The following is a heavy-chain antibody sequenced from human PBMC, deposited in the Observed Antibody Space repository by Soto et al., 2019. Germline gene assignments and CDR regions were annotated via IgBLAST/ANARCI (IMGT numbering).Heavy chain of an antibody. CDR2: IYYSGST. D-gene: IGHD3-9*01. J-gene: IGHJ4*02. CDR1: GGSISSYY. V-gene: IGHV4-59*01. Sequence: PSETLSLTCTVSGGSISSYYWSWIWQPPGKGLEWIGYIYYSGSTNYNPSLKSRVTISVDTSKNQFSLKLSSVTAADTAVYYCARSHYDILTGNTEYYFDYWGQGTLVTVSS. CDR3: ARSHYDILTGNTEYYFDY.